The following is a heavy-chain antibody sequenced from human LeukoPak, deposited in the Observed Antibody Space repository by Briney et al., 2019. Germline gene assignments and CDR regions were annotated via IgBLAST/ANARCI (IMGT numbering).Heavy chain of an antibody. CDR1: GFTFSSYA. CDR3: AKDRGDAANRYFDY. CDR2: ISGSGGST. V-gene: IGHV3-23*01. D-gene: IGHD4-17*01. Sequence: GGSLRLSCVASGFTFSSYAMKWVRQAPGKGLEWVSGISGSGGSTYYADSVKGRFSISRDNSKNTLYLQMSSLRAEDTAIYYCAKDRGDAANRYFDYWGQGTLVTVSS. J-gene: IGHJ4*02.